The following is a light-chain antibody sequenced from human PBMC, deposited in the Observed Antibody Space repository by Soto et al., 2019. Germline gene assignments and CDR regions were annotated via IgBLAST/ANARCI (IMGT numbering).Light chain of an antibody. CDR1: QDISVY. V-gene: IGKV1-33*01. CDR3: QHYDDVLVT. J-gene: IGKJ4*01. CDR2: DAS. Sequence: DIQLTQSPSSLSASVGETVTVTCQASQDISVYLNWYQEKPGKAPTLLIYDASNLKTGVPSRFSGLGSGTHFTLTIRNLQPEDIETYLCQHYDDVLVTFGGGTKVDIK.